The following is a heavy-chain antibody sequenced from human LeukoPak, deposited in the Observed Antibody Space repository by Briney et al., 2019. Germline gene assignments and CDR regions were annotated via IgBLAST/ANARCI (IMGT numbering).Heavy chain of an antibody. J-gene: IGHJ5*02. D-gene: IGHD3-10*01. CDR3: ARAHYDYYGSGSPNSWFDP. CDR1: GYTFTSYD. Sequence: GASVKVSCKASGYTFTSYDINWVRQATGQGLEWMGWMNPNSGNTGYAQKFQGRVTMTRNTSISTAYMELSSLRSEDTAVYYCARAHYDYYGSGSPNSWFDPWGQGTLVTVSS. CDR2: MNPNSGNT. V-gene: IGHV1-8*01.